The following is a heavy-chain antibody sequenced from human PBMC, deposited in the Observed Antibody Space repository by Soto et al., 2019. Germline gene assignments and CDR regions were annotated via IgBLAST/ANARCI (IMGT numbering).Heavy chain of an antibody. D-gene: IGHD3-10*01. Sequence: EVQLVESGGGLVQPGGSLRLSCAASGFTFRDYWMIGVRQAPGKGLECVANIKTDGSEKYYVDPVKGRFTISRDNAKNSLYLQMNSLRAEDTAVYYCASSMGRGGNDYWGQGTLVAVSS. CDR3: ASSMGRGGNDY. CDR1: GFTFRDYW. CDR2: IKTDGSEK. J-gene: IGHJ4*02. V-gene: IGHV3-7*05.